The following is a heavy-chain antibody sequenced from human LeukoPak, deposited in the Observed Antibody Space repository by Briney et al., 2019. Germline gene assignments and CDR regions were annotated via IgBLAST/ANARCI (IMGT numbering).Heavy chain of an antibody. V-gene: IGHV4-34*01. CDR2: INHSGST. CDR3: ARVRGAPLYYYYGMDV. D-gene: IGHD3-10*01. J-gene: IGHJ6*02. CDR1: GGSFSGYY. Sequence: PSETLSLTCAVYGGSFSGYYWSWIRQSPGKGLEWIGEINHSGSTNYNPSLKSRVTISVDTSKNQFSLKLSSVIAADTAVYYCARVRGAPLYYYYGMDVWGQGTTVTVSS.